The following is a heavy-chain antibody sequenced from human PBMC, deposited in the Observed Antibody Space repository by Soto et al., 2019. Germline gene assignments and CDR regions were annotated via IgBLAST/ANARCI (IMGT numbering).Heavy chain of an antibody. CDR2: IIPIFGTA. V-gene: IGHV1-69*13. CDR3: ARDGELELAAFDI. Sequence: GASVKVSCKASGGTFSSYAISWVRQAPGQGLEWMGGIIPIFGTANYAQKFQGRVTITADESTSTAYMELSSLRSEDTAVYYCARDGELELAAFDIWGQGTMVTVSS. J-gene: IGHJ3*02. D-gene: IGHD1-7*01. CDR1: GGTFSSYA.